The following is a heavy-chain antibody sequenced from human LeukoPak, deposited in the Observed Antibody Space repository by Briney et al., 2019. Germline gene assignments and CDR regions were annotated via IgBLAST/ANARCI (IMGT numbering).Heavy chain of an antibody. CDR1: GFTFSTYS. V-gene: IGHV3-21*01. J-gene: IGHJ4*02. CDR3: ARDGIFDY. Sequence: GGSLRLSCAASGFTFSTYSMHWVRQAPGKGLEWVSSIRSGSTYINYAASVKGRFTISRDDAKKSLYLQMNSLRAEDTAVYYCARDGIFDYWGQGTLVTVSS. CDR2: IRSGSTYI.